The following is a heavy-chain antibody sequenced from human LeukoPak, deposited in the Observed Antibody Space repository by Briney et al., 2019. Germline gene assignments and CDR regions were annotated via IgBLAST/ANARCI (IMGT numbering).Heavy chain of an antibody. CDR1: GYSISSGYY. V-gene: IGHV4-38-2*01. CDR3: ARLWFGELLRPDY. J-gene: IGHJ4*02. D-gene: IGHD3-10*01. CDR2: IYHSGST. Sequence: SETLSLTCAVSGYSISSGYYWGWIRTPPGKGLEWIGRIYHSGSTYYNPSLKSRVTISVDTSKNQFSLKLGSVTAADTAVYYCARLWFGELLRPDYWGQGTLVTVSS.